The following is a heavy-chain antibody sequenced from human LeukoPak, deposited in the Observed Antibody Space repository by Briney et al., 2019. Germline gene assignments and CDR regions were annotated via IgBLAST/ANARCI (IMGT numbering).Heavy chain of an antibody. CDR2: IYYSGST. CDR1: GGSISSSSYY. V-gene: IGHV4-39*01. D-gene: IGHD3-3*01. J-gene: IGHJ6*03. Sequence: SETLSLTCTVSGGSISSSSYYWGWIRQPPGKGLEWIGSIYYSGSTYYNPFLKSRVTISVDTSKNQFSLKPSSVTAADTAVYYCARHAGPNDDFWSGYSPYYYYYYMDVWGKGTTVTVSS. CDR3: ARHAGPNDDFWSGYSPYYYYYYMDV.